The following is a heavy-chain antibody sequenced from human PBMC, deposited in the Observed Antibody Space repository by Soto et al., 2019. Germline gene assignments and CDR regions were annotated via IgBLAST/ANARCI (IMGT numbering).Heavy chain of an antibody. J-gene: IGHJ3*02. D-gene: IGHD3-10*01. CDR3: ARHHLSSGNNAFNI. CDR1: GFTFSSYG. V-gene: IGHV3-20*01. Sequence: GGSLRLSCAASGFTFSSYGMNWERQAPGKGLKWVSGINWNGGSTGYADSVKGRFTISRDNAKNPLYLHLNSLRAEHTAWYQSARHHLSSGNNAFNIWGQGKMVTFS. CDR2: INWNGGST.